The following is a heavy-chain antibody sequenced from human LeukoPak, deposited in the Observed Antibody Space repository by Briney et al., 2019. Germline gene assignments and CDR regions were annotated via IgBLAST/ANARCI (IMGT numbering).Heavy chain of an antibody. V-gene: IGHV3-7*01. Sequence: PGNSLRLSCAASGFTFSDYWMSWVRQAPGKGLEWVANIKQDGSEIYYVASVKGRFTISRDNTKNSLYLQMNSLRAEDTAVYYCARRYFDSWGQGTLVTVSS. CDR1: GFTFSDYW. CDR2: IKQDGSEI. CDR3: ARRYFDS. J-gene: IGHJ4*02.